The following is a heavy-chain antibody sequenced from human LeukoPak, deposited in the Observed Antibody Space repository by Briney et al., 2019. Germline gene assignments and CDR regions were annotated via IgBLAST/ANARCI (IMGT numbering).Heavy chain of an antibody. Sequence: GRSLTLSCAASGFSFRSYAMHWVRQAPGKGLEWVAVILYDGSNKYYADSVKGRFTISRDNSKNTLHLQMSSLRVEDTAVYYCARGYSGIYYFDYWGQGTLVTVSS. CDR2: ILYDGSNK. CDR3: ARGYSGIYYFDY. CDR1: GFSFRSYA. J-gene: IGHJ4*02. V-gene: IGHV3-30*15. D-gene: IGHD1-26*01.